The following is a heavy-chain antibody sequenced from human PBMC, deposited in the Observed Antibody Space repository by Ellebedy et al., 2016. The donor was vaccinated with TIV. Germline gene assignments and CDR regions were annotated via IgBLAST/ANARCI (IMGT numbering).Heavy chain of an antibody. J-gene: IGHJ4*02. CDR2: ISNTGSRT. D-gene: IGHD3-22*01. V-gene: IGHV3-23*01. CDR1: GFTFSSYA. CDR3: AKGRGGGSDSSAPRYYFDY. Sequence: GESLKISCAASGFTFSSYAMSWVRQAPGKGLEWVSTISNTGSRTYYADSVEGRFIISRDNSKKTLYLQMNSLRADDTAVYYCAKGRGGGSDSSAPRYYFDYWGVGTLVTVSS.